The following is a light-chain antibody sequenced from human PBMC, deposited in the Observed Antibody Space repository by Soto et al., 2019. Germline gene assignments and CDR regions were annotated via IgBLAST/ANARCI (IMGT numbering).Light chain of an antibody. Sequence: QSALTQPASVSWSPGQSITISCTGTSSDVGDYNYVSWYQQHPGKAPKLMIYDVNNRPSGVSNRFSGSKSGNTASLTISGLQAEDEADYFCSSYTSTGTLVVLGGGTKLTVL. CDR2: DVN. CDR3: SSYTSTGTLVV. CDR1: SSDVGDYNY. V-gene: IGLV2-14*03. J-gene: IGLJ2*01.